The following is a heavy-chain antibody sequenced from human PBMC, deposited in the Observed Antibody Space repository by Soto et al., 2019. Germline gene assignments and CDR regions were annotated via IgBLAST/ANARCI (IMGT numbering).Heavy chain of an antibody. CDR2: VYYTGNP. Sequence: QLQLQESGPGLVKPSETLSLTCTVPGGAFSSSNYFWGWIRQPPGKGLEWVGTVYYTGNPHYNPSLRSRVTGSVAPSEGQAPRGLSSVSAAVPAVYYWARGVGPVLRLDGNDYWGPGTLVTVSS. V-gene: IGHV4-39*01. CDR3: ARGVGPVLRLDGNDY. CDR1: GGAFSSSNYF. J-gene: IGHJ4*02. D-gene: IGHD3-9*01.